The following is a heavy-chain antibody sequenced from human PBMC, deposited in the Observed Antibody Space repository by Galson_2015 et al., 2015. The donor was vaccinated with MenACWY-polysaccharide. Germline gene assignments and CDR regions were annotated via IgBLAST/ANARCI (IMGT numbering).Heavy chain of an antibody. D-gene: IGHD4-17*01. J-gene: IGHJ4*02. V-gene: IGHV7-4-1*02. CDR2: INTNTGNP. CDR3: ARDPKQEATTVPTGRFDY. Sequence: SCKASGYTFNTYAMNWVRQAPGQGLEWVGGINTNTGNPTYAQGFTGRFVFSLDASVSTAYLQISSLKAEDTAVYYCARDPKQEATTVPTGRFDYWGQGTLVTVSS. CDR1: GYTFNTYA.